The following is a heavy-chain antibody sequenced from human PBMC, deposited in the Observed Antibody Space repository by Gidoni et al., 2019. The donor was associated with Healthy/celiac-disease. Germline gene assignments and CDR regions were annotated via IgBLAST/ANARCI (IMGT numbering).Heavy chain of an antibody. CDR3: ARLSPVDY. CDR2: IYYSGST. J-gene: IGHJ4*02. Sequence: QLQLQESGPGLVTPSETLSLTCTVSGGSISSSSYYWGWIRQPPGKGLEWIGSIYYSGSTYYNPSLKSRVTISVDTSKNQFSLKLSSVTAADTAVYYCARLSPVDYWGQGTLVTVSS. V-gene: IGHV4-39*01. CDR1: GGSISSSSYY.